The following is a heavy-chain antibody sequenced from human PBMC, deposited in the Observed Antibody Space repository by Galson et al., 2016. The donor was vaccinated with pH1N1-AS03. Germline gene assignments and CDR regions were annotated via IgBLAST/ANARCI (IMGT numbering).Heavy chain of an antibody. J-gene: IGHJ4*02. CDR3: AREPWGSTQGEY. CDR2: IYGGGDT. V-gene: IGHV3-53*01. D-gene: IGHD3-16*01. CDR1: GFTINNNY. Sequence: SLRLSCAASGFTINNNYMSWVRQAPGKGLEWVSVIYGGGDTFYAESVKGRFTISRDNSKNTVYLQMNSLRVEDTAVYYCAREPWGSTQGEYWGQGTLVTVSS.